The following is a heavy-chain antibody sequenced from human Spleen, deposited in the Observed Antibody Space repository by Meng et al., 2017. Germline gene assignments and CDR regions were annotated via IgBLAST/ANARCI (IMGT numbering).Heavy chain of an antibody. CDR3: ARNQTGATLFEY. V-gene: IGHV1-46*01. CDR2: INPSNGFT. CDR1: GYTFTNYY. D-gene: IGHD7-27*01. Sequence: ASVKVSCKASGYTFTNYYIHWVREAPGQGLEWMGMINPSNGFTTYAQSFQGRVTMNGDTSTSTVYMELSSLRSEDTAVYYCARNQTGATLFEYWGQGTLGTVSS. J-gene: IGHJ4*02.